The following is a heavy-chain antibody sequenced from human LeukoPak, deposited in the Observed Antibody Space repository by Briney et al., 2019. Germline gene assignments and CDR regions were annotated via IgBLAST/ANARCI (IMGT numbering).Heavy chain of an antibody. CDR2: IYPDDTDA. CDR1: GYSFTSYW. V-gene: IGHV5-51*01. J-gene: IGHJ4*02. D-gene: IGHD3-22*01. Sequence: GESLKISFKASGYSFTSYWIAWVRQMPGKGLEWMGVIYPDDTDARYSPSFQGQVTISADKSISTAHLQWSSLKASDTAMYYCARAYYDSRGYFVLDYWGQGTLVTVSS. CDR3: ARAYYDSRGYFVLDY.